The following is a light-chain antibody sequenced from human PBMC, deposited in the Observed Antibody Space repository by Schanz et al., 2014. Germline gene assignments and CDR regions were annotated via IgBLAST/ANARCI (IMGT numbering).Light chain of an antibody. Sequence: EIVLTQSPATLSLSPGERATLSCRVSQSVGTYLAWYQQKPGQAPGLLIYGASSRATGIPDRFSGSGSGTDFTLTISRLEPEDFAVYYCQQYYSSPQISFGGGTKVEIK. CDR3: QQYYSSPQIS. CDR2: GAS. J-gene: IGKJ4*01. V-gene: IGKV3-20*01. CDR1: QSVGTY.